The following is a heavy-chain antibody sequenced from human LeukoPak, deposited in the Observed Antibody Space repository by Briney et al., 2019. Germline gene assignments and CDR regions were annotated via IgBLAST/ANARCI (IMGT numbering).Heavy chain of an antibody. J-gene: IGHJ4*02. CDR2: IFYSGST. V-gene: IGHV4-30-4*08. CDR3: AREALLRTGFDY. Sequence: NPSETLSLTCTVSGGSISSGDYYWSWIRQPPGKGLEWFGYIFYSGSTYYNPSLKSRLTISVDTSMNQFSLKLSSVTAADTAVYYCAREALLRTGFDYWGQGTLVTVSS. CDR1: GGSISSGDYY.